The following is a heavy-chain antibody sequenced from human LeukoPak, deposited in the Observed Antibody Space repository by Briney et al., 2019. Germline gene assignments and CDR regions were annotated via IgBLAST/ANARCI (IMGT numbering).Heavy chain of an antibody. CDR2: IYPDDSDT. Sequence: GESLKISCKHSEYSFPNYCIGWVRQMPGKGLEWMGIIYPDDSDTRYSPSFQGQVTISADKSISTAYLQWSSLKASDTAMYYCARQSDYGDYVGYWGQGTLVTVSS. CDR3: ARQSDYGDYVGY. J-gene: IGHJ4*02. CDR1: EYSFPNYC. V-gene: IGHV5-51*01. D-gene: IGHD4-17*01.